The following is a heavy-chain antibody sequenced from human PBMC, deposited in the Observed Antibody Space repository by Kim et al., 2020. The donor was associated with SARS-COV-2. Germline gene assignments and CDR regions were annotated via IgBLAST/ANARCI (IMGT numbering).Heavy chain of an antibody. D-gene: IGHD5-18*01. CDR1: GGTFSSYA. J-gene: IGHJ4*02. CDR3: ARGVYADGYSYDISSFDY. Sequence: SVKVSCKASGGTFSSYAISWVRQAPGQGLEWMGGIIPIFGTANYAQKFQGRVTITADESTSTAYMELSSLRSEDTAVYYCARGVYADGYSYDISSFDYWGQGTLVTVSS. V-gene: IGHV1-69*13. CDR2: IIPIFGTA.